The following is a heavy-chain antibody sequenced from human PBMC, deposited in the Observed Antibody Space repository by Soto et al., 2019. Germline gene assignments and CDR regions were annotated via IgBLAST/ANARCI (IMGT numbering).Heavy chain of an antibody. CDR1: GYTFTSYA. J-gene: IGHJ4*02. CDR3: ARVRGYCSGGSCYSGCFDY. V-gene: IGHV1-3*01. Sequence: GASVKVSCKASGYTFTSYAMHWVRQAPGQRLEWMGWINAGNGNTKYSQKFQGRVTITRDTSASTAYMELSSLRSEDTAVYYCARVRGYCSGGSCYSGCFDYWGQGTLVTVSS. D-gene: IGHD2-15*01. CDR2: INAGNGNT.